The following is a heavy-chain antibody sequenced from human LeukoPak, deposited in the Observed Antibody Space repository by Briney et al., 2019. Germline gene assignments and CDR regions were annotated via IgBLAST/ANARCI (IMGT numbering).Heavy chain of an antibody. V-gene: IGHV3-11*01. Sequence: GGSLRLSCAASGFTFSDYYMSWIRQAPGKGLEWVSYISSSGSTIYYADSVKGRFTISRDNAKNSLYLQMNSLRAEDMALYYCAKGGTRWLGYNWFDPWGQGTLVTVSS. CDR3: AKGGTRWLGYNWFDP. CDR1: GFTFSDYY. J-gene: IGHJ5*02. D-gene: IGHD6-19*01. CDR2: ISSSGSTI.